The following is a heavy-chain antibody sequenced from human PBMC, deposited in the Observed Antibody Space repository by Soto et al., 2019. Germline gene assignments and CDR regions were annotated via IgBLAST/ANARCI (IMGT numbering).Heavy chain of an antibody. CDR3: ARSGYYGSGSYYTGTLFDY. CDR1: GGSISSYY. D-gene: IGHD3-10*01. Sequence: PSETLSLTCTVSGGSISSYYWSWIRQPPGKGLEWIGYIYYSGSTNYNPSLKSRVTISVDTSKSQFSLKLSSVTAADTAVYYCARSGYYGSGSYYTGTLFDYWGQGTLVTVSS. V-gene: IGHV4-59*01. J-gene: IGHJ4*02. CDR2: IYYSGST.